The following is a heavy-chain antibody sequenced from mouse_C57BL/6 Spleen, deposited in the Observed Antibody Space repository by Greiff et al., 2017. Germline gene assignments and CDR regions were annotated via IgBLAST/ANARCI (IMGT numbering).Heavy chain of an antibody. CDR1: GFTFSDYG. Sequence: EVQLVESGGGLVKPGGSLKLSCAASGFTFSDYGMHWVRQAPEKGLEWVAYISSGSSTIYYADTVKGRFTISRDNAKNTLFLQMTSLRSEDTDMYYCENDDGGEFDYWGQGTTLTVSS. CDR2: ISSGSSTI. J-gene: IGHJ2*01. D-gene: IGHD2-4*01. CDR3: ENDDGGEFDY. V-gene: IGHV5-17*01.